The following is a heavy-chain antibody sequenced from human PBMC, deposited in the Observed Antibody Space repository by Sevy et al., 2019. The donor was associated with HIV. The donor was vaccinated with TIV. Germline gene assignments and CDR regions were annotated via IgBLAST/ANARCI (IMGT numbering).Heavy chain of an antibody. D-gene: IGHD1-26*01. Sequence: GGSLRLSCAASGFTFSIYYMHWVRQATGKGLEWVSAINTVGDTYYPGSVKGRFTISRENAKNSLYLQMNSLRAGDTAVYYCARGALSGSYGGPLDYWGQGTLVTVSS. CDR2: INTVGDT. V-gene: IGHV3-13*01. CDR1: GFTFSIYY. CDR3: ARGALSGSYGGPLDY. J-gene: IGHJ4*02.